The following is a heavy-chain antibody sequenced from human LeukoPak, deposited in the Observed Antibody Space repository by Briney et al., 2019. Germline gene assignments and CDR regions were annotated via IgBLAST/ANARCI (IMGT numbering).Heavy chain of an antibody. Sequence: ASVKVSCKASGYTFTGNYMHWVRQAPGQGLEWMGWINPNSGGTIYAQKFQGRVTMTRDTSISTAYMELSGLRSDDTAVYYCARDHSSSWPLDYWGQGTLVTVSS. V-gene: IGHV1-2*02. J-gene: IGHJ4*02. D-gene: IGHD6-13*01. CDR2: INPNSGGT. CDR3: ARDHSSSWPLDY. CDR1: GYTFTGNY.